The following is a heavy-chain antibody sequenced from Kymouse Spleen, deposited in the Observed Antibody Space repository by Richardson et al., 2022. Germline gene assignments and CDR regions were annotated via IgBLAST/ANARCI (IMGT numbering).Heavy chain of an antibody. CDR2: INHSGST. D-gene: IGHD1-20*01. V-gene: IGHV4-34*01. CDR1: GGSFSGYY. CDR3: ARITGTTGAFDI. J-gene: IGHJ3*02. Sequence: QVQLQQWGAGLLKPSETLSLTCAVYGGSFSGYYWSWIRQPPGKGLEWIGEINHSGSTNYNPSLKSRVTISVDTSKNQFSLKLSSVTAADTAVYYCARITGTTGAFDIWGQGTMVTVSS.